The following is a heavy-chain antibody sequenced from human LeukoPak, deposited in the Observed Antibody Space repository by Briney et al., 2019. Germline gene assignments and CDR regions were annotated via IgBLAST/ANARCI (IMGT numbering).Heavy chain of an antibody. D-gene: IGHD5-24*01. Sequence: PGGSLRLSCAASGFTFSSYAMSWVRQAPGKGLEWVSAISGSGGSTYYADSVKGRFTISRDNSKNTLYLQMNSLRAEDTAVYYCAKARRIVEVAIIGDYYYYMDVWGKGATVTVSS. CDR3: AKARRIVEVAIIGDYYYYMDV. J-gene: IGHJ6*03. CDR2: ISGSGGST. V-gene: IGHV3-23*01. CDR1: GFTFSSYA.